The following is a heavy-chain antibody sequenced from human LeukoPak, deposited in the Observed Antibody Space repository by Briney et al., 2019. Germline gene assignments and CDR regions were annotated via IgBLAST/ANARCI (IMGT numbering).Heavy chain of an antibody. CDR1: GYTFTGYY. Sequence: GAPVKVSCKASGYTFTGYYMHWVRQAPGQGLEWMGWINPNSGGTNYAQKFQGRVTMTRDTSISTAYMELSRLRSDDTAVYYCARGDIVVVVAATGWFDPWGQGTLVTVSS. CDR3: ARGDIVVVVAATGWFDP. D-gene: IGHD2-15*01. V-gene: IGHV1-2*02. J-gene: IGHJ5*02. CDR2: INPNSGGT.